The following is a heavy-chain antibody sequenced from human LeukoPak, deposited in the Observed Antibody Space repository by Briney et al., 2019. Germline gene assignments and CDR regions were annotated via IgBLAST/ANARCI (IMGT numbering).Heavy chain of an antibody. CDR3: ARGRRITYYYDSSGYMDAFDI. J-gene: IGHJ3*02. V-gene: IGHV3-30-3*01. D-gene: IGHD3-22*01. CDR1: GFTFSSYA. CDR2: ISYDGSNK. Sequence: PGRSLRLSCAASGFTFSSYAMHWVRQAPGKGLEWVAVISYDGSNKYYADSVKGRFTISRDNSKNTLYLQMNSLRAEDTAVYYCARGRRITYYYDSSGYMDAFDIWGQGTMVTVSS.